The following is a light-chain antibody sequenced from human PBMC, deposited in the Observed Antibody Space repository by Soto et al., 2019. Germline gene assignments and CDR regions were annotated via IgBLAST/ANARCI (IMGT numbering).Light chain of an antibody. CDR3: KQYGSSPRCT. J-gene: IGKJ1*01. CDR1: QSVSSSY. V-gene: IGKV3-20*01. Sequence: IVLTQSPGSLSFSPGERATLSCRASQSVSSSYLAWYQQKPGQAPRLLIYGASSRATGIPDRFSGSGSGTAFTLTISRLEPEDFALYYCKQYGSSPRCTFGQGTKVEIX. CDR2: GAS.